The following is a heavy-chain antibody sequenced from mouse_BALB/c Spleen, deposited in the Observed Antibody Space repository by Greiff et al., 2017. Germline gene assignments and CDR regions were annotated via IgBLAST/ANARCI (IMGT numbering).Heavy chain of an antibody. V-gene: IGHV5-17*02. CDR3: ARRGYDGYFYYFDY. Sequence: EVQRVESGGGLVQPGGSRKLSCAASGFTFSSFGMHWVRQAPEKGLEWVAYISSGSSTIYYADTVTGRFTISRDNPKNTLFLQMTSLRSEDTAMYYCARRGYDGYFYYFDYWGQGTTLTVSS. CDR2: ISSGSSTI. CDR1: GFTFSSFG. J-gene: IGHJ2*01. D-gene: IGHD2-3*01.